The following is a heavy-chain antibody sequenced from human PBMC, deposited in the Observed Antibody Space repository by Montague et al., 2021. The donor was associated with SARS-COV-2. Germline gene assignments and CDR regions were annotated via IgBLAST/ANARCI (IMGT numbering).Heavy chain of an antibody. Sequence: SETLSLTCAVYGGSFSGYYWSWIRQPPGKGLEWIGEINHSGGTNYNPSLKSRVTISVDTSKNQFSLKLSSVTAADTAVYYCARGPRITMIVVVITDIWFGPWGQGTLVTVSS. CDR2: INHSGGT. CDR1: GGSFSGYY. V-gene: IGHV4-34*01. J-gene: IGHJ5*02. CDR3: ARGPRITMIVVVITDIWFGP. D-gene: IGHD3-22*01.